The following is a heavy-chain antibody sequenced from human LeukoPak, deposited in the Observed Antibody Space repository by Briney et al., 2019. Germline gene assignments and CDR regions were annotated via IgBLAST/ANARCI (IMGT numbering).Heavy chain of an antibody. CDR1: GFTFSSYA. D-gene: IGHD5-12*01. J-gene: IGHJ4*02. CDR3: AKDSASGYPYYFDY. Sequence: GGSLRHSCAASGFTFSSYAMSWVRQAPGEGLEWVSAISGSGGSTYYADSVKGRFTISRDNSKNTLYLQMNSLRAEDTAVYYCAKDSASGYPYYFDYWGQGTLVTVSS. CDR2: ISGSGGST. V-gene: IGHV3-23*01.